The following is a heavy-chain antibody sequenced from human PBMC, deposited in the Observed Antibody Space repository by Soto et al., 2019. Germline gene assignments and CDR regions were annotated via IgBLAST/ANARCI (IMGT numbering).Heavy chain of an antibody. CDR2: ISYDGSNK. D-gene: IGHD4-17*01. CDR1: GFTFSSYG. V-gene: IGHV3-30*18. J-gene: IGHJ4*02. CDR3: AKGAYDYGDLSYFDY. Sequence: PGGSLRLSCAASGFTFSSYGMHWDRQAPGKGLEWVAVISYDGSNKYYADSVKGRFTISRDNSKNTLYLQMNSLRAEDTAVYYCAKGAYDYGDLSYFDYWGQGTLVTVSS.